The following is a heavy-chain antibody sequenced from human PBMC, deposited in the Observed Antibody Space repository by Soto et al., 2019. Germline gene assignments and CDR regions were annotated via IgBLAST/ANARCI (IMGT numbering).Heavy chain of an antibody. J-gene: IGHJ4*02. Sequence: EVQLVESGGGLVQPGGSLRLSCAASGFTFSSYWMHWVRQAPGKGLVWVSRLKSDGSGTTYADSVKGRLTISRDNDENSLYLKVNRLRAEETFVYYCVRGDGDYCGGEGYLGRQWGQGTLVTVSS. CDR1: GFTFSSYW. CDR3: VRGDGDYCGGEGYLGRQ. V-gene: IGHV3-74*01. CDR2: LKSDGSGT. D-gene: IGHD3-22*01.